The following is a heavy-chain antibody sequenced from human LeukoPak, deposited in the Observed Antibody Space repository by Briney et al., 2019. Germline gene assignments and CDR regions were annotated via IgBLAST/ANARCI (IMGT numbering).Heavy chain of an antibody. J-gene: IGHJ3*02. CDR2: IRSKANSYAT. CDR3: AKGLPPQQWLRSEIDAFDI. D-gene: IGHD6-19*01. V-gene: IGHV3-73*01. CDR1: GFTFSGSA. Sequence: PGGSLRLSCAASGFTFSGSAMHWVRQASGKGLEWVGRIRSKANSYATAYAASVKGRFTISRDDSKNTAYLQMNSLKTEDTAVYYCAKGLPPQQWLRSEIDAFDIWGQGTMVTVSS.